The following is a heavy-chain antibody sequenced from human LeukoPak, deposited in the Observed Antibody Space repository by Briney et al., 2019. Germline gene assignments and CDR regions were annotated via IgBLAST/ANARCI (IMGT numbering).Heavy chain of an antibody. CDR2: ISWNSGNI. D-gene: IGHD3-22*01. CDR3: VKGRGGYYQGLYFDY. CDR1: GFTFDDYA. Sequence: GGSLRLSCVTSGFTFDDYAMHWVRQVPGKGLEWVSGISWNSGNIGYADSVKGRFTISRDNAKDSLFLQMNSLRAEDMALYYCVKGRGGYYQGLYFDYWGQGTLVTVSS. J-gene: IGHJ4*02. V-gene: IGHV3-9*03.